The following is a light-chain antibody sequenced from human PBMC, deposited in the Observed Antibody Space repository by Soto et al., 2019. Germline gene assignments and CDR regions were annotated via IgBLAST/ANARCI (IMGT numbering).Light chain of an antibody. J-gene: IGLJ1*01. CDR2: GNS. CDR3: QSYDSSLSGYV. V-gene: IGLV1-40*01. CDR1: RSNIGSYY. Sequence: QSVLTQPPSVSAAPGQRVTISCSGGRSNIGSYYVSWYHQLPGTAPKLLIYGNSNRPSGVPDRFSGSKSGTSASLAITGLQAEDEADYYCQSYDSSLSGYVFGTGTKVTVL.